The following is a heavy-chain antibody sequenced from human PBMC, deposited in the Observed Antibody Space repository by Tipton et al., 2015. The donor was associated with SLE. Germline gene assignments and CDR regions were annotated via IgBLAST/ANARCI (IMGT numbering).Heavy chain of an antibody. V-gene: IGHV4-34*01. Sequence: LRLSCAVYGGSFSGYYWSWIRQPPGKGLEWIGEINHSGSTNYNPSLKSRATISVDTSKNQFSLKLSSVTAADTAVYYCAREDGIAAAGDYWGQGTLVTVSS. CDR2: INHSGST. J-gene: IGHJ4*02. D-gene: IGHD6-13*01. CDR3: AREDGIAAAGDY. CDR1: GGSFSGYY.